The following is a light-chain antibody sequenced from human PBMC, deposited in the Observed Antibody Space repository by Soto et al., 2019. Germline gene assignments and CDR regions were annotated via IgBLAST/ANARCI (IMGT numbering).Light chain of an antibody. CDR3: QHRNYWLT. CDR2: GAS. Sequence: EVLMTQSPATLSVSPGERVTLSCRASQSVRSNLAWYQQKPGQSPRLLIYGASNRATGIPAGFSGSGSGTDFALTISSLEPEDFAVYYCQHRNYWLTFGGGTKVDIK. CDR1: QSVRSN. J-gene: IGKJ4*01. V-gene: IGKV3-11*01.